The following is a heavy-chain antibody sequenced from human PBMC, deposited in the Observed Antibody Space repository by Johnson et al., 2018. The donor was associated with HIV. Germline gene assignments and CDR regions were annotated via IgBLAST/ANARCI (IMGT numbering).Heavy chain of an antibody. CDR1: GFTFSNSA. J-gene: IGHJ3*02. V-gene: IGHV3-9*01. CDR3: AKDMSGYDDAFDI. Sequence: VQLVESGGGLVQPGGSLRLSCAASGFTFSNSAMYWVRQAPGKGLEWVSGISWNSGIIGYADSVKGRFTISRDNAKNSLYLQMNRLRGEDTALYYCAKDMSGYDDAFDIWGQGTMVTVSS. D-gene: IGHD5-12*01. CDR2: ISWNSGII.